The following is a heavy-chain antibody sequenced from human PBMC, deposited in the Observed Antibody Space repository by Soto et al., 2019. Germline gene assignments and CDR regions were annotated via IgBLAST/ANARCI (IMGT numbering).Heavy chain of an antibody. J-gene: IGHJ6*02. CDR1: GGSLRGYS. Sequence: PSETLSLTCTVSGGSLRGYSWSWIRQSPGKGLEWIGYVYSGGGTNYSPSFMGRVTISVDTTDNQFSLKLNSVTAADTAVYYCAREKTPMSPHYFYYGMDVWGQGTTVTVPS. V-gene: IGHV4-59*01. CDR2: VYSGGGT. CDR3: AREKTPMSPHYFYYGMDV. D-gene: IGHD3-9*01.